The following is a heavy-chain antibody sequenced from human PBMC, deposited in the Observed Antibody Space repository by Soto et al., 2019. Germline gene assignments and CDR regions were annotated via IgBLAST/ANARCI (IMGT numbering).Heavy chain of an antibody. D-gene: IGHD4-17*01. J-gene: IGHJ4*02. V-gene: IGHV3-66*04. Sequence: PGGSLRLSCAASGFTVSSNYMSWVRQAPGKGLEWVSVIYSGGSTYYADSVKGRFTISRDNSKNTLYLQMNSLRAEDTAVYYCARQTTVTRDIDYWGQGTLVTVSS. CDR1: GFTVSSNY. CDR2: IYSGGST. CDR3: ARQTTVTRDIDY.